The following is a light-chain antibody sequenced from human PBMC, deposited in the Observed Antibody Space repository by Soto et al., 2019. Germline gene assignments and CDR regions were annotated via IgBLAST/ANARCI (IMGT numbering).Light chain of an antibody. CDR2: KAS. CDR3: QQYSTSPWT. J-gene: IGKJ1*01. CDR1: QTISTL. Sequence: DIQMTQSPSTLSASVGDRVTITCRASQTISTLLAWYQQRPGKDPNLLIYKASSLESGVPARCSGGGSGTEFTLTISSLQPDDFAAYFCQQYSTSPWTFGQGTKVEVK. V-gene: IGKV1-5*03.